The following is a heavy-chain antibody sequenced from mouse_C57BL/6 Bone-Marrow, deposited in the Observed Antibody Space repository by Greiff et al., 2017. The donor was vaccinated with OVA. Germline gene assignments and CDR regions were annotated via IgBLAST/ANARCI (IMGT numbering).Heavy chain of an antibody. CDR3: ARREDDVSVWFAY. CDR2: IYPRSGNT. V-gene: IGHV1-81*01. J-gene: IGHJ3*01. Sequence: VQLQQSGAELARPGASVKLSCKASGYTFTSYGISWVKQRTGQGLEWIGEIYPRSGNTYYNEKFKGKATLTADKSSSTAYMELRSLTSEDSAFYFCARREDDVSVWFAYWGQGTLVTVSA. CDR1: GYTFTSYG.